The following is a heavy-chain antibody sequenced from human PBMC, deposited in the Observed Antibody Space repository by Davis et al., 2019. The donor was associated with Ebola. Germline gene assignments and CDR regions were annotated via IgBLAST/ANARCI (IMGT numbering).Heavy chain of an antibody. CDR1: GYSFTSYW. D-gene: IGHD5-24*01. CDR3: ARGTDGYNPGGYFDS. J-gene: IGHJ4*02. CDR2: IYPGDSDT. Sequence: GESLKTSCKGSGYSFTSYWIGWVRQMPGKGLEWMGIIYPGDSDTRYSPSFQGQVTISADKSISTAYLQWSSLKASDTAMYYCARGTDGYNPGGYFDSWGQGTLVTVSS. V-gene: IGHV5-51*01.